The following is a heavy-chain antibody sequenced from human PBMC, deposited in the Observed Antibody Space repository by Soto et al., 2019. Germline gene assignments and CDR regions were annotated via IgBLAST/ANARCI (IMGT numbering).Heavy chain of an antibody. CDR1: GFTFSSYA. D-gene: IGHD6-19*01. J-gene: IGHJ4*02. V-gene: IGHV3-23*01. CDR2: ISGSGGST. CDR3: AKDLELYSSGWYFDY. Sequence: EVQLLESGGGLVQPGGSLRLSCAASGFTFSSYAMSWVRQAPGKGLEWVSAISGSGGSTYYADSVKGRFTISRDNSKNTLYLQMNSLRAEDTAVSYCAKDLELYSSGWYFDYWGQGTLVTVSS.